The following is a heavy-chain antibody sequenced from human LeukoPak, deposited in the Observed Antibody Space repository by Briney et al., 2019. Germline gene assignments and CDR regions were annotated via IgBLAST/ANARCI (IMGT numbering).Heavy chain of an antibody. CDR3: AKDLSGSYPNYYFDY. CDR1: GFTFSSYG. J-gene: IGHJ4*02. V-gene: IGHV3-33*06. Sequence: GGSLRLSCAASGFTFSSYGMPWVRQAPGKGLEWVAVIWYDGSNKYYADSVKGRFTISRDNSKNTLYLQMNSLRAEDTAVYYCAKDLSGSYPNYYFDYWGQGTLVTVSS. D-gene: IGHD1-26*01. CDR2: IWYDGSNK.